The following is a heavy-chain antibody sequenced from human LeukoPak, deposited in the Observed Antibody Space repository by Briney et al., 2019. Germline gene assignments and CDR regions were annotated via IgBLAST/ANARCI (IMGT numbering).Heavy chain of an antibody. CDR2: IYSGGST. Sequence: GGSLRLSCAASGFTVSSNYMSWVRQAPGKGLEWVSVIYSGGSTYYADSVKGRFTISRDNSKNTLYLQMNSLRAEDTAVYYCARARGYYDSSAYYKGGGFDIWGQGTMVTVSS. V-gene: IGHV3-66*01. J-gene: IGHJ3*02. CDR3: ARARGYYDSSAYYKGGGFDI. D-gene: IGHD3-22*01. CDR1: GFTVSSNY.